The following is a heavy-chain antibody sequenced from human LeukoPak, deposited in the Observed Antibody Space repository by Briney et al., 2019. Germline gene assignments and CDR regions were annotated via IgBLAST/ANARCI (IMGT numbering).Heavy chain of an antibody. Sequence: ASVKVSCKASGYTFTGYYMHWVRQAPGQGLEWMGIINPSGGSTSYAQKFQGRVTMTRDTSTSTVYMELSSLRSEDTAVYYCARDLAAMVFDYWGQGTLVTVSS. CDR3: ARDLAAMVFDY. CDR2: INPSGGST. CDR1: GYTFTGYY. V-gene: IGHV1-46*01. J-gene: IGHJ4*02. D-gene: IGHD5-18*01.